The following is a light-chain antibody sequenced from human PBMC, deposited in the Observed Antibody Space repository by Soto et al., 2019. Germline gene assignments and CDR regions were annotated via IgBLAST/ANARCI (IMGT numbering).Light chain of an antibody. CDR2: AAY. CDR1: QTPDTS. CDR3: QQSYLTPFT. Sequence: DIQMKQSPTSLSASVGDRVTITCRASQTPDTSLNWFQQRPGQGPKLLIYAAYELHSGVPSRFSGSGSGTDFTLTISSLQPEDFATYYCQQSYLTPFTFGGGTKVEIK. V-gene: IGKV1-39*01. J-gene: IGKJ4*01.